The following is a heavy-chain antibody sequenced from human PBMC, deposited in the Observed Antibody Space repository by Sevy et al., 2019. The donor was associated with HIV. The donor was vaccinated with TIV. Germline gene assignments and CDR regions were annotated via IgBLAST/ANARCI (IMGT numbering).Heavy chain of an antibody. CDR3: ARSVRAAGTFDP. D-gene: IGHD6-13*01. V-gene: IGHV3-7*01. Sequence: GGSLRLSCAASGFTFSNYWMSWVRRAPGKGLEWVASINQDGSEKYYVDSVKGRFTISRDNVKNSLFVQMNSLRAEDTAMYFCARSVRAAGTFDPWGQGTLVTVSS. CDR1: GFTFSNYW. J-gene: IGHJ5*02. CDR2: INQDGSEK.